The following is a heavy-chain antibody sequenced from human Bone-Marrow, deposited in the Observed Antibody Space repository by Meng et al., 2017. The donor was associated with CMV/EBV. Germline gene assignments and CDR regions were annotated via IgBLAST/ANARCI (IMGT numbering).Heavy chain of an antibody. V-gene: IGHV4-31*03. D-gene: IGHD3-3*01. J-gene: IGHJ1*01. CDR3: ASRGGGYYYIWSGYWAEYFQH. CDR1: GGSISSDGYY. CDR2: IYDSGST. Sequence: SETLSLTCTVSGGSISSDGYYWSWIRQHPGKGLEWIGYIYDSGSTNYNPSLKSRVTISVDTSKNQFSLKLSSVTAADTAVYSCASRGGGYYYIWSGYWAEYFQHWGQGTPVTVSS.